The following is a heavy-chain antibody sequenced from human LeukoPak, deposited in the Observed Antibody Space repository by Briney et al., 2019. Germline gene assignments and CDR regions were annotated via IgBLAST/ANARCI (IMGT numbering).Heavy chain of an antibody. CDR3: TFGYSCARSFDN. CDR1: GFTFSASA. CDR2: VRGKAYNYAT. Sequence: GGSLRLSCAASGFTFSASAMHWVRQASGKGLEWVGRVRGKAYNYATAYAASVKGRFTISRDDSKNTAYLQMNSLQTEDTAVYYCTFGYSCARSFDNWGQGTLVTVSS. V-gene: IGHV3-73*01. D-gene: IGHD1-26*01. J-gene: IGHJ4*02.